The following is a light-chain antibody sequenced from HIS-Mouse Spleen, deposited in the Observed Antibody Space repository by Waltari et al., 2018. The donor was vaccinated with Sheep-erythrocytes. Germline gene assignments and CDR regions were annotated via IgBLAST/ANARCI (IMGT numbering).Light chain of an antibody. J-gene: IGLJ1*01. V-gene: IGLV2-11*01. CDR3: CSYAGSYNHV. CDR2: DVS. CDR1: RSDVGGYTY. Sequence: QSALTQPRSVSGSPGQSVTLSCTGTRSDVGGYTYVSWYQQHPGKAPKLMIYDVSKRPSGVPDRFSGSKSGNTASLTISGLQAEDEADYYCCSYAGSYNHVFATGTKVTVL.